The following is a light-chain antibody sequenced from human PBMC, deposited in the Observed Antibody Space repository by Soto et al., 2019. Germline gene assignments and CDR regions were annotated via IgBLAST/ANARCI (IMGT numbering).Light chain of an antibody. V-gene: IGKV3-15*01. CDR3: QHYNHWPKLS. Sequence: IVRTQAPATLSVSPGEPATLSCMASQGISRTLAWYQLKPGQAHRLLFYGASTRATGVPHRFSGSGSGTEFTLTISSLQSEDSALYYCQHYNHWPKLSVGEGTKVDIK. J-gene: IGKJ4*01. CDR1: QGISRT. CDR2: GAS.